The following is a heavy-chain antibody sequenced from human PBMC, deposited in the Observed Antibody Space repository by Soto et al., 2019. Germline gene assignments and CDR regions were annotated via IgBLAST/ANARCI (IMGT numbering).Heavy chain of an antibody. CDR3: VKSRGGNNFDFFD. Sequence: GGSLRLSCSASGFTFSSYAMHWVRQAPGKGLEYVSGVRGNGDPPFYADSVKGRFTISRDNSKNTLYLQMSSLSADDTAVYYCVKSRGGNNFDFFDWGQGALVTSPQ. CDR2: VRGNGDPP. CDR1: GFTFSSYA. D-gene: IGHD5-12*01. J-gene: IGHJ4*02. V-gene: IGHV3-64D*06.